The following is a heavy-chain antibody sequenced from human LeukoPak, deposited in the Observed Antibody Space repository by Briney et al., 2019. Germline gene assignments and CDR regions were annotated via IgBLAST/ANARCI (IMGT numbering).Heavy chain of an antibody. D-gene: IGHD2-15*01. CDR3: ARDWRIGYCSGGSCSGMDV. CDR2: INPNSGGT. CDR1: GYTFTGYY. J-gene: IGHJ6*02. Sequence: GASVKVSCKASGYTFTGYYKHWVRQAPGQGLEWMGWINPNSGGTNYAQKFQGRVTMTRDTSISTAYMELSRLRSDDTAVYYCARDWRIGYCSGGSCSGMDVWGQGTTVTVSS. V-gene: IGHV1-2*02.